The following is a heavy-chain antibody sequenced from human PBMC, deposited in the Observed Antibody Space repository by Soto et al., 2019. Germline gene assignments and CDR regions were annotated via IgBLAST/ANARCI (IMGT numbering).Heavy chain of an antibody. CDR1: GGSVSNSNYY. CDR2: VYYRGRS. J-gene: IGHJ4*02. CDR3: VSQRTSVLTQAYFDY. D-gene: IGHD2-8*01. Sequence: XGTLWLTCTVSGGSVSNSNYYCGWIRQSPGKGLEWIGSVYYRGRSYSKSSVKSRVTISVDTSKNQFSLNLNSVTASDTAVYYCVSQRTSVLTQAYFDYWGPGALVTVSS. V-gene: IGHV4-39*01.